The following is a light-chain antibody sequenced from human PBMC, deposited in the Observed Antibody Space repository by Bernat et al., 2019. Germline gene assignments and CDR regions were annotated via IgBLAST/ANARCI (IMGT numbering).Light chain of an antibody. Sequence: IQITQSPSSLSASVGARVTITCQASQDISKSLNWYQQKPGKAPKVIIYDASNLETGVPSRFSGGGSGTYFTFTITSLQPDDLSTYYCQQYNSYSPWTCGEETKVEIK. J-gene: IGKJ1*01. V-gene: IGKV1-33*01. CDR3: QQYNSYSPWT. CDR2: DAS. CDR1: QDISKS.